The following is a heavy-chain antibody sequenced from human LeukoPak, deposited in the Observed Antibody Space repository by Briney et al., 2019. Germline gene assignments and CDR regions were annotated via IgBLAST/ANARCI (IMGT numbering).Heavy chain of an antibody. CDR2: IIPIFGTA. J-gene: IGHJ3*02. Sequence: GASVKVSCKASGGTFSSYAISWVRQAPGQGLEWMGRIIPIFGTANYAQKFQGRVTITTDESTSTAYMGLSGLRSEDTAVYYCARVLNSDAFDIWGQGTMVTVSS. CDR1: GGTFSSYA. CDR3: ARVLNSDAFDI. D-gene: IGHD4-23*01. V-gene: IGHV1-69*05.